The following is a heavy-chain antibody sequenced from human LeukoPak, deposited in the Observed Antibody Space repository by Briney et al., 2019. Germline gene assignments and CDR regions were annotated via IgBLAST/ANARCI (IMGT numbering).Heavy chain of an antibody. D-gene: IGHD2-2*01. CDR1: GFTFTSYA. CDR2: ISGSGGST. J-gene: IGHJ4*02. CDR3: AKRRSAAADYSLDY. V-gene: IGHV3-23*01. Sequence: GGSLRLSCAASGFTFTSYAMGWVRQAPGKGLEWVSAISGSGGSTYYADSVKGRFTISRDNSKNTLYLQMNSLRAEDTAVYYCAKRRSAAADYSLDYWGQGTLVTVSS.